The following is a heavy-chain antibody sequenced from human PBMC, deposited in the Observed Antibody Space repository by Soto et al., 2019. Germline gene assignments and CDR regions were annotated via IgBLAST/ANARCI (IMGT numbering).Heavy chain of an antibody. CDR2: RTHLENT. V-gene: IGHV4-30-2*06. CDR3: VRGGGNAPFEY. J-gene: IGHJ4*02. CDR1: GASISYGGYS. Sequence: QLRLQESGSGVVKTSESLSLTCTVCGASISYGGYSWSWIRQSPGRGLEWIGHRTHLENTYLIPSFKSLVSTSIDSTKNHFSLKVTSMTAADKGRYFCVRGGGNAPFEYWGQGILVTVAS. D-gene: IGHD2-15*01.